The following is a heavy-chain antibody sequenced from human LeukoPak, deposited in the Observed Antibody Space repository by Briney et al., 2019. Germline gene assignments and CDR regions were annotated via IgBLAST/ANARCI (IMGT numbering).Heavy chain of an antibody. CDR3: ARYVGYDFWSGYSYNWFDP. CDR1: GGSISSYY. D-gene: IGHD3-3*01. V-gene: IGHV4-59*01. CDR2: IYYSGST. J-gene: IGHJ5*02. Sequence: SETLSLTCTVPGGSISSYYWSWIRQPPGKGLEWIGYIYYSGSTNYNPSLKSRVTISVDTSKNQFSLKLSSVTAADTAVYYCARYVGYDFWSGYSYNWFDPWGQGTLVTVSS.